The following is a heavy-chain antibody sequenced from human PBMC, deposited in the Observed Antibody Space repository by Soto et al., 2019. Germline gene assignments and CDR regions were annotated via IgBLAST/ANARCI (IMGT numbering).Heavy chain of an antibody. CDR1: GFTVSSYY. J-gene: IGHJ5*02. CDR2: IYSGGST. D-gene: IGHD3-22*01. V-gene: IGHV3-53*01. CDR3: ARMEYYYDSSGYYYWS. Sequence: PGGSLRLSCAASGFTVSSYYMSWVRQAPGKGLEWVSVIYSGGSTYYADSVKGRFTISRDNSKNTLYLQMNSLRAEDTAVYYCARMEYYYDSSGYYYWSWGQGTLVTVSS.